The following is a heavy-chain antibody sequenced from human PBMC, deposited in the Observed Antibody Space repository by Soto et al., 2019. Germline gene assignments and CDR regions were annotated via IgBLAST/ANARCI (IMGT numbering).Heavy chain of an antibody. J-gene: IGHJ4*02. CDR1: GFTFRTSW. V-gene: IGHV3-74*01. CDR3: VRGDGDYHDGNGYLGRH. CDR2: IKSDGSGT. D-gene: IGHD3-22*01. Sequence: EVQLVESGGGLVQLGGSLRLACEASGFTFRTSWMHWVRQAPGKGLVWVSRIKSDGSGTYYADSVEGRFTISRDNAQNTLYLQMNSLRAEDTAVYYCVRGDGDYHDGNGYLGRHWGQGTLVTVSS.